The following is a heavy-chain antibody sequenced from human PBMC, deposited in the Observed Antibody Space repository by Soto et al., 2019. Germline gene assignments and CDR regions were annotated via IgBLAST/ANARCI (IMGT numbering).Heavy chain of an antibody. D-gene: IGHD3-3*01. CDR2: INHSGSS. CDR3: ARRTYDDSS. CDR1: GGSFSGYY. Sequence: SETLSLTCPVYGGSFSGYYWSWIRQPPGKGLEWIGEINHSGSSNYNPSLKSRLTMSVDTSKNQFSLKLSSVTAADTAVYFCARRTYDDSSWGLGTLVTVSS. J-gene: IGHJ5*02. V-gene: IGHV4-34*01.